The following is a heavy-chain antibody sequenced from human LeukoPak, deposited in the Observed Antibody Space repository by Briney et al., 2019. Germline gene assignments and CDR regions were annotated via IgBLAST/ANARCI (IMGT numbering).Heavy chain of an antibody. Sequence: GGSLRLSCAASGFTFSTYWMTWVRQAPGKGLEWVANIKLDGSEKYYVDSVKGRFTISRGNARNSLFLQMNTLRAEDTAVYYCARGARPTSYWGQGTLVTVSS. D-gene: IGHD2-2*01. J-gene: IGHJ4*02. CDR2: IKLDGSEK. CDR3: ARGARPTSY. CDR1: GFTFSTYW. V-gene: IGHV3-7*01.